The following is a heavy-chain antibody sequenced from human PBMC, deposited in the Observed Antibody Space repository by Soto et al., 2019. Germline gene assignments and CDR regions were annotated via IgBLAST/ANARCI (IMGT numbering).Heavy chain of an antibody. CDR1: GFTFSSYG. CDR3: AKDTAVTYGHYYYGMDV. CDR2: ISYDGSNK. Sequence: GGSLRLSCAASGFTFSSYGMHWVRQAPGKGLEWVAVISYDGSNKYYADSVKGRFTISRDNSKNTLYLQMNSLRAEDTAVYYCAKDTAVTYGHYYYGMDVWGQGTTVTVSS. J-gene: IGHJ6*02. D-gene: IGHD4-4*01. V-gene: IGHV3-30*18.